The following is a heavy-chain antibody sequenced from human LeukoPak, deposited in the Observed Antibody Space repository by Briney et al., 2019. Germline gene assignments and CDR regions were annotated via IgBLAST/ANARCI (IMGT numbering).Heavy chain of an antibody. Sequence: GGSLRLSGAASGFTFSSYEMNWVRQAPGKGLEWVSDISTSGNTIYYADSVRGRFTISRDNAKNSLYLQMNSLRDEDTAVYYCARDYVWGSYIQQWGQGTLVTVSS. CDR1: GFTFSSYE. V-gene: IGHV3-48*03. CDR2: ISTSGNTI. J-gene: IGHJ1*01. D-gene: IGHD3-16*01. CDR3: ARDYVWGSYIQQ.